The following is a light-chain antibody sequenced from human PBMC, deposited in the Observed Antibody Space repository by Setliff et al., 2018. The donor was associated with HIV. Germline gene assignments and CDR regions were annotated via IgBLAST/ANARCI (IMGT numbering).Light chain of an antibody. CDR2: EVD. Sequence: QSVLTQPASVSGSPGQSITIPCTGTRSDVGAFTYVSWYQQHPGKAPKLVIYEVDHRPSGVSSRFSGSKSGNTASLTISGLQAEDEADYYCVSLTSTTFYVFGTGTKVTVL. J-gene: IGLJ1*01. CDR1: RSDVGAFTY. CDR3: VSLTSTTFYV. V-gene: IGLV2-14*01.